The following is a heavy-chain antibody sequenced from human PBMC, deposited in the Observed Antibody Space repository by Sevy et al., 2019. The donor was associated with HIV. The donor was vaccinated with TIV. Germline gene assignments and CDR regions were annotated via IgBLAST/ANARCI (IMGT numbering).Heavy chain of an antibody. V-gene: IGHV3-11*01. Sequence: GGSLRLSCAASGFTFSDYYINWIRQAPGKGLEWVSYISSSGGTIYYADSVKGRFTISRDNAKNSLYLQMNSPRAEDTAVYYCAREDIADRHFDYWGQGTLVTVSS. CDR1: GFTFSDYY. J-gene: IGHJ4*02. CDR3: AREDIADRHFDY. CDR2: ISSSGGTI. D-gene: IGHD6-6*01.